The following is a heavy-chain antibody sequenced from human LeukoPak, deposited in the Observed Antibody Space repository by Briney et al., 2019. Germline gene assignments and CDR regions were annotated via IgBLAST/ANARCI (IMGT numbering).Heavy chain of an antibody. V-gene: IGHV3-7*03. CDR2: IKQDGSEK. J-gene: IGHJ3*02. CDR3: AKAYYYDSSGYYSGNAFDI. CDR1: GFTFSSYW. D-gene: IGHD3-22*01. Sequence: GGSLRLSCAASGFTFSSYWMSWVRQAPGKGLEWVANIKQDGSEKSYVDSVKGRFTISRDNAKNSLYLQMNSLRAEDTAAYYCAKAYYYDSSGYYSGNAFDIWGQGTMVTVSS.